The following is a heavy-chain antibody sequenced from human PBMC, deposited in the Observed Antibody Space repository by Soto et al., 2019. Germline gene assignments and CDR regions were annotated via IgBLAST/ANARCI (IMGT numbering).Heavy chain of an antibody. CDR3: ARDRVTMVRGVIPSRGKYNWFDP. Sequence: ASVKVSCKASGYTFTSYYMHWVRQAPGQGLEWMGIINPSGGSTSYAQKFQGRVTMTRDTSTSTVYMELSSLRSEDTAVYYCARDRVTMVRGVIPSRGKYNWFDPWGQGTLVTVSS. CDR1: GYTFTSYY. CDR2: INPSGGST. J-gene: IGHJ5*02. D-gene: IGHD3-10*01. V-gene: IGHV1-46*03.